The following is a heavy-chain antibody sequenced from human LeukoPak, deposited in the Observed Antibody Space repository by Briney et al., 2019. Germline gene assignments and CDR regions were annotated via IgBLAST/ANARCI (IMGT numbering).Heavy chain of an antibody. Sequence: SETLSLTCTVSGGSISSSSYYWGWIRQPPGKGLEWIGSIYYSGSTYYNPSLKSRVTISVDTSKNQFSLKLSSVTAADTAVYYCARLLYQPTPLSSYYFDYWGQGTLVTVSS. V-gene: IGHV4-39*01. CDR2: IYYSGST. CDR1: GGSISSSSYY. J-gene: IGHJ4*02. D-gene: IGHD2-2*01. CDR3: ARLLYQPTPLSSYYFDY.